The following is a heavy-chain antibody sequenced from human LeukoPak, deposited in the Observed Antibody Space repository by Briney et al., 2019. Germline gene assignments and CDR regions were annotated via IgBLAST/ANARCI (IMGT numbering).Heavy chain of an antibody. Sequence: SETLSLICTVSGGSVSSGSYYWRWIRQPPGKGREGIVYIYYSGSTNYNPSLKSRVTISVDTSKNQFSLKLSSVTAADTAVYYCARDDDDLFDRWGQVTLVTVSS. CDR2: IYYSGST. CDR3: ARDDDDLFDR. V-gene: IGHV4-61*01. CDR1: GGSVSSGSYY. D-gene: IGHD3-3*01. J-gene: IGHJ5*02.